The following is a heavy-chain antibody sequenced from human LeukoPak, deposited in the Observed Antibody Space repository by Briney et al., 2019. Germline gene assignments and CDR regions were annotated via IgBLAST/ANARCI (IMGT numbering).Heavy chain of an antibody. J-gene: IGHJ4*02. CDR2: IWYDGSNK. CDR3: VRELYCSSTSCTVLDY. CDR1: GFTFSSYG. V-gene: IGHV3-33*01. Sequence: GRSLRLSCAASGFTFSSYGMHWVRQAPGKGLEWVAVIWYDGSNKYYADSVKGRFTISRDNSKNTLYLQMNSLRAEDTAVYYCVRELYCSSTSCTVLDYWGQGTLVTVSS. D-gene: IGHD2-2*01.